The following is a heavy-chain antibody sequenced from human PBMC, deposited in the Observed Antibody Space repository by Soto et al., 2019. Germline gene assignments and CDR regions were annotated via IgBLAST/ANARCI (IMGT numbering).Heavy chain of an antibody. Sequence: VASVKVSCKASGYTFTSYDINWVRQVSGQGLEWMGWMNPDNDNTGYAQKFQARVTMTRNTSISTAYMELSSLTSEDTGVYYCARGHRHSGIYTGEFWGQGTLVTVSS. CDR3: ARGHRHSGIYTGEF. CDR2: MNPDNDNT. J-gene: IGHJ4*02. CDR1: GYTFTSYD. V-gene: IGHV1-8*01. D-gene: IGHD3-16*01.